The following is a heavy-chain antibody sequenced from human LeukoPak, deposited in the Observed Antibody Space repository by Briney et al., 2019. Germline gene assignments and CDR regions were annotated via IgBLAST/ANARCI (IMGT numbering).Heavy chain of an antibody. CDR3: ARTHCSSTSCPLPSDY. CDR1: GYSFTSYW. J-gene: IGHJ4*02. V-gene: IGHV5-51*03. CDR2: IYPGDSDT. D-gene: IGHD2-2*01. Sequence: GESLKLSCKGSGYSFTSYWIGWVRQMPGKGLEWMGIIYPGDSDTRYSPSFQGQVTISADKSISTAYLQWSSLKASDTAMYYCARTHCSSTSCPLPSDYWGQGTLVTVSS.